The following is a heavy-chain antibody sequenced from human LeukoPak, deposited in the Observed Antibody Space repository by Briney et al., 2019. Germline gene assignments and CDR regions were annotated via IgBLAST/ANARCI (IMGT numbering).Heavy chain of an antibody. CDR3: ASWSDYGDYYFDY. D-gene: IGHD4-17*01. CDR1: GFTFSGFE. Sequence: GGSLRLSCAASGFTFSGFEMNWVRQAPGKGLEWVSYISSSGSTIYYADSVKGRFTISRDNAKNSLYLQMNSLRAEDTAVYYCASWSDYGDYYFDYWGQGTLVTVSS. CDR2: ISSSGSTI. V-gene: IGHV3-48*03. J-gene: IGHJ4*02.